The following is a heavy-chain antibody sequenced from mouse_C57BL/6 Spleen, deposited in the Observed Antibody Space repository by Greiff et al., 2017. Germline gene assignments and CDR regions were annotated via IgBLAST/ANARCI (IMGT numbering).Heavy chain of an antibody. D-gene: IGHD6-1*01. CDR1: GFTFSDYG. J-gene: IGHJ2*01. Sequence: EVKVVESGGGLVKPGGSLKLSCAASGFTFSDYGMHWVRQAPEKGLEWVAYISSGSSTIYYADTVKGRFTISRDNAKNTLFLQMTSLRSEDTSMYYCARPFHNYYFDYWGQGTTLTVSS. V-gene: IGHV5-17*01. CDR3: ARPFHNYYFDY. CDR2: ISSGSSTI.